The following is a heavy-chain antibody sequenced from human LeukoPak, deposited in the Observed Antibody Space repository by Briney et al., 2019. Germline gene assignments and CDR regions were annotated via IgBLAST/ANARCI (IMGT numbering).Heavy chain of an antibody. J-gene: IGHJ4*02. Sequence: GASVKVSCKTSGGTFSSYAISWVRQAPGQGLEWIGDIIPIFGTANYAQKFQGRVTITADESTSTAYMELSSLRSEDTAVYYCARVYGSGGGDYWGQGTLVTVSS. D-gene: IGHD3-10*01. CDR2: IIPIFGTA. CDR3: ARVYGSGGGDY. CDR1: GGTFSSYA. V-gene: IGHV1-69*01.